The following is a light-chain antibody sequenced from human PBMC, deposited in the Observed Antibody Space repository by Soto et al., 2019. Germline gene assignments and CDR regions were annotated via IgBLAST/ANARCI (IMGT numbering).Light chain of an antibody. CDR2: DNN. V-gene: IGLV1-51*01. J-gene: IGLJ2*01. CDR1: SSNIGNNY. CDR3: GTWDSSLSAAV. Sequence: QSVLTQPPSVSAAPGQKVTISCSGSSSNIGNNYVSSYQQLPGTAPKLLIYDNNKRPSGIPDRFSGSKSGTSATLGITGLQTGDEADYYCGTWDSSLSAAVFGGGTKLTVL.